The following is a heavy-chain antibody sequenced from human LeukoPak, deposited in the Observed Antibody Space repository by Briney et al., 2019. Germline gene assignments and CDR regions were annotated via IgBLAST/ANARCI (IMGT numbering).Heavy chain of an antibody. V-gene: IGHV4-4*07. CDR1: GGSISRYY. Sequence: SETLSLTCTVSGGSISRYYWSWIRQPAGKGLEWIGRIYTSGSTNYNPSLKSRVTMSVDTSKNQFSLKLSSVTAADTAVYYCARASHDYVWGSYPNDAFDIWGQGTMVTVSS. J-gene: IGHJ3*02. CDR3: ARASHDYVWGSYPNDAFDI. CDR2: IYTSGST. D-gene: IGHD3-16*02.